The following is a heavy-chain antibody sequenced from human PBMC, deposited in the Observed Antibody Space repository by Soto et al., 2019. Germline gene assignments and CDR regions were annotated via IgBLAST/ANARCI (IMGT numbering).Heavy chain of an antibody. D-gene: IGHD2-15*01. J-gene: IGHJ3*02. CDR1: GFTFSSYG. CDR2: IWYDGSNK. V-gene: IGHV3-33*01. Sequence: GGSLRLSCAASGFTFSSYGMHWVRQAPGKGLEWVAVIWYDGSNKYYADSVKGRFTISRDNSKNTLYLQMNSLRAEDTAVYYSARSSRYCSGGSCYSHDAFDIWGQGTMVTVSS. CDR3: ARSSRYCSGGSCYSHDAFDI.